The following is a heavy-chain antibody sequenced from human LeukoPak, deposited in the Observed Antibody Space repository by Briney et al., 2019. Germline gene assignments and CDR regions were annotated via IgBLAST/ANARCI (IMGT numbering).Heavy chain of an antibody. CDR3: ARVPKLERREGYWFDP. Sequence: SETLSLTCTVSGGSISSGSYYWSWIRQPAGKGLEWIGRIYTSGSTNYDPSLKSRVTISVDTSKNQFSLKLSSVTAADTAVYYCARVPKLERREGYWFDPWGQGTLVTVSS. V-gene: IGHV4-61*02. CDR2: IYTSGST. J-gene: IGHJ5*02. D-gene: IGHD1-1*01. CDR1: GGSISSGSYY.